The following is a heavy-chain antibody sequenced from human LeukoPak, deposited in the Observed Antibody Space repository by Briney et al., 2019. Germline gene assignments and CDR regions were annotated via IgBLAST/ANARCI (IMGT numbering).Heavy chain of an antibody. CDR1: GYTFTSYA. J-gene: IGHJ4*02. D-gene: IGHD6-19*01. CDR3: ARGYRHIWNYSSGWYY. Sequence: ASVKVSCKASGYTFTSYAMNWVRQAPGQGLEWMGWINTNTGNPTYAQGFTGRFVFSLDTSVSTAYLQISSLKAEDTAVYYCARGYRHIWNYSSGWYYSGQGTLVTVSS. CDR2: INTNTGNP. V-gene: IGHV7-4-1*02.